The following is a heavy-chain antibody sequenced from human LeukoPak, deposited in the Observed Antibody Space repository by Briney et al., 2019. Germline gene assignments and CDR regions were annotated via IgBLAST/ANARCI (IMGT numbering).Heavy chain of an antibody. CDR1: GGSINSYY. J-gene: IGHJ3*02. Sequence: SETLSLTCTVAGGSINSYYWSWIRQPPGKGLEWIGYIYYIETINYNPSLTRRFTISLDTSKNQVSLKLTYVTAADTAVYYCVRVGGASSILSAFDIWGQGAMVTVSS. D-gene: IGHD6-6*01. CDR2: IYYIETI. CDR3: VRVGGASSILSAFDI. V-gene: IGHV4-59*01.